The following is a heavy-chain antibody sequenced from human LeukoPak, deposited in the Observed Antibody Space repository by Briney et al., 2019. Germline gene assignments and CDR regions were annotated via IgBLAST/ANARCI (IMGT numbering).Heavy chain of an antibody. Sequence: GGSVTVSCKASGYTFTGFGISWVRQAPGQGVEGMGWVSPYNGVTNYVQKPQRRVTMTTDTSSNSAYMELRSLGSDDTAVYYCARDVGSRGSGYWGQGTLVTVSS. V-gene: IGHV1-18*01. CDR2: VSPYNGVT. D-gene: IGHD1-1*01. J-gene: IGHJ1*01. CDR1: GYTFTGFG. CDR3: ARDVGSRGSGY.